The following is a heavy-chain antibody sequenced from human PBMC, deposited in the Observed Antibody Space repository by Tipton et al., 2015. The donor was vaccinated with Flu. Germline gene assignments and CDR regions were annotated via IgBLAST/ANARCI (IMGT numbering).Heavy chain of an antibody. CDR2: IYTSGST. J-gene: IGHJ4*02. Sequence: TLSLTCTVSGDSISNYYWGWIRQPAGKGLQWIGRIYTSGSTDYNPSLKGRVTMSVDTSRNQFSLRLSSVTAADTAVYYCARGGGSPSYWGQGTLVTVSS. V-gene: IGHV4-4*07. D-gene: IGHD2-15*01. CDR3: ARGGGSPSY. CDR1: GDSISNYY.